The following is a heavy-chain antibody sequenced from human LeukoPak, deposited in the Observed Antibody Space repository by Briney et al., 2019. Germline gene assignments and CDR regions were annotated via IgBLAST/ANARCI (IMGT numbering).Heavy chain of an antibody. Sequence: ASVKVSCKASGYTFISYDINWVRQATGQGLEWMGWMNPNSGNTDYAQKFQGRVTMTRSTSISTAYMELSSLRSEDTAVYYCARAGVGYCSGGSCYRQGNNWFDPWGQGTLVTVSS. CDR3: ARAGVGYCSGGSCYRQGNNWFDP. CDR2: MNPNSGNT. V-gene: IGHV1-8*01. CDR1: GYTFISYD. D-gene: IGHD2-15*01. J-gene: IGHJ5*02.